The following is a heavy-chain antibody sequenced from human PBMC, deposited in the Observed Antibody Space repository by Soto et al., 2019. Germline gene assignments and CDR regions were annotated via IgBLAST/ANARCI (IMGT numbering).Heavy chain of an antibody. CDR2: INSDGSST. J-gene: IGHJ6*02. Sequence: PGGSLRLSCAASGFTFSSYWMHWVRQAPGKGLVWVSRINSDGSSTSYADSVKGRFTISRDNAKNTLYLQMNSLRAEDTAVYYCARAVEYCSGGSCYLEVYYYYGMDVWGQGTTVTVSS. D-gene: IGHD2-15*01. CDR3: ARAVEYCSGGSCYLEVYYYYGMDV. V-gene: IGHV3-74*01. CDR1: GFTFSSYW.